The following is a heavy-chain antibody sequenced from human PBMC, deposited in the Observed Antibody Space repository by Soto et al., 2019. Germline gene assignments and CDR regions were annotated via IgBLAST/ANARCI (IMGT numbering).Heavy chain of an antibody. CDR2: ISGSGGST. D-gene: IGHD6-13*01. CDR3: AKAGGAAGTVDYFDY. J-gene: IGHJ4*02. CDR1: GFTFSSYA. Sequence: PGGSLRLSCAASGFTFSSYAMSWVRQAPGKGLEWVSAISGSGGSTYYADSVKGRFTISRDNSKNTLYLQMNSLRAEDTAVYYCAKAGGAAGTVDYFDYWGQGTLVTAPQ. V-gene: IGHV3-23*01.